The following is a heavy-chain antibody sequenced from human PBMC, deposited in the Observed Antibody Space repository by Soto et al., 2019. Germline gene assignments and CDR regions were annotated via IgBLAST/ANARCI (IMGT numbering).Heavy chain of an antibody. CDR2: IYWDDDK. CDR1: GFSLSTSGVG. V-gene: IGHV2-5*02. J-gene: IGHJ4*02. D-gene: IGHD6-13*01. CDR3: ARTPVPGYSSSWFNFDY. Sequence: QITLKESGPTLVKPTQTLTLTCTFSGFSLSTSGVGVGWIRQPPGKALEWLALIYWDDDKRYSPSLKSRLTITQDTSKNQVVLTMTTMDPVDTATYYCARTPVPGYSSSWFNFDYWGQGTLVTVSS.